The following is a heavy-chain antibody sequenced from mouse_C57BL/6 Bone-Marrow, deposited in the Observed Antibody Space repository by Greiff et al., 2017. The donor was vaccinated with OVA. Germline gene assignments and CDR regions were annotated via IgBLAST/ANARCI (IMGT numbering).Heavy chain of an antibody. V-gene: IGHV1-55*01. Sequence: QVQLQQPGAELVKPGASVKMSCKASCYTFTSYWITWVKQRPGQGLEWIGDIYPGSGSTNYNEKFKSKATLTVDTSSSTAYMQLSSLTSEDSAVYYCASHDGSYYYAMDYWGQGTSVTVSS. D-gene: IGHD2-3*01. CDR2: IYPGSGST. J-gene: IGHJ4*01. CDR3: ASHDGSYYYAMDY. CDR1: CYTFTSYW.